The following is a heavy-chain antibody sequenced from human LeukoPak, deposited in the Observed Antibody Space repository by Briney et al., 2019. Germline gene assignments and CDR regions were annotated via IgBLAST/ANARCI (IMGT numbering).Heavy chain of an antibody. J-gene: IGHJ4*02. V-gene: IGHV1-69*04. D-gene: IGHD6-19*01. CDR3: ARERSPNSSGWYTEFDY. CDR2: IIPILGIA. CDR1: GGTFSSYA. Sequence: GASVKVSCKASGGTFSSYAISWVRQAPGQGLEWMGRIIPILGIANYAQKFQGRVTITADKSTSTAYMELSSLRSEDTAVYYCARERSPNSSGWYTEFDYWGQGTLVTVSS.